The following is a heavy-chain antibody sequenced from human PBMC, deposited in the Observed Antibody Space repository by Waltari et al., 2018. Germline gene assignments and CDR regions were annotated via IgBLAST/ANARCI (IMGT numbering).Heavy chain of an antibody. CDR3: ARGPPFDI. Sequence: QVQLQESGSGLVKPSETLSLTCTVSGDSISSDYWSWIRQTPGKGLEWIEYIYNSGSTNYNPSRKSRVNIIVDTSKNQFSLKLRFVTAADSAVYYCARGPPFDIWGQGTMVTVSS. CDR2: IYNSGST. J-gene: IGHJ3*02. CDR1: GDSISSDY. V-gene: IGHV4-59*01.